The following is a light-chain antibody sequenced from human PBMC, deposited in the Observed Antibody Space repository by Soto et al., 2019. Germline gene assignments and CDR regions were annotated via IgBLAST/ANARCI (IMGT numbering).Light chain of an antibody. CDR1: QSVSSSY. Sequence: EIVLTQSPGTLSLSPGERATLSCRASQSVSSSYLAWYQQKPGQAPRLLIYGASSRATGIPDRFSGSGSGTDFPLTISRPEPEDFAVDYCQQYGSSPPLTFGGGTKVEIK. V-gene: IGKV3-20*01. J-gene: IGKJ4*01. CDR3: QQYGSSPPLT. CDR2: GAS.